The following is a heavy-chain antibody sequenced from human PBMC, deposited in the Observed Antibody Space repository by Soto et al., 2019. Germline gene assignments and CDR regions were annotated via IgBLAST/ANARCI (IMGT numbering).Heavy chain of an antibody. CDR3: ARRPRSSPYFDY. CDR1: GYTFSNFW. D-gene: IGHD6-13*01. J-gene: IGHJ4*02. CDR2: IYPGDHET. Sequence: PGESLEISCQCSGYTFSNFWIGWVRQLPGKGLEWMGIIYPGDHETRYSPSFHGKVTISADKSINAASLQWNSLEASDTAFYFWARRPRSSPYFDYWGQGALVTV. V-gene: IGHV5-51*01.